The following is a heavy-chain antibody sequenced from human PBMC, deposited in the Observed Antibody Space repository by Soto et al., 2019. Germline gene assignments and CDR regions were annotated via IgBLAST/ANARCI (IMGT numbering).Heavy chain of an antibody. Sequence: ASVKVSCKASGYTFSGYYIYWVRQAPGQGLEWMGWINPNNGGTNYAQKFQGWVTMTRDTSKRQISLNLTSVTAADTAVYYCATAFGGWPPDSWGQGTLVTVSS. V-gene: IGHV1-2*04. CDR3: ATAFGGWPPDS. D-gene: IGHD6-19*01. CDR2: INPNNGGT. CDR1: GYTFSGYY. J-gene: IGHJ4*02.